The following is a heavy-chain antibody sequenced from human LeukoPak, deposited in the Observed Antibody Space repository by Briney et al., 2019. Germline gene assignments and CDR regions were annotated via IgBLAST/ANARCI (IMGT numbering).Heavy chain of an antibody. Sequence: PSETLSLTCAVYGGSFSGYYWSWIRQPPGKGLEWIGEINHSGSTNYNPSLKSRVTMSVDTSKNQFSLKLSSVTAADTAVYYCARELNYYGSGSYRYYYYYGMDVWGQGTTVTVSS. CDR3: ARELNYYGSGSYRYYYYYGMDV. CDR2: INHSGST. CDR1: GGSFSGYY. J-gene: IGHJ6*02. V-gene: IGHV4-34*01. D-gene: IGHD3-10*01.